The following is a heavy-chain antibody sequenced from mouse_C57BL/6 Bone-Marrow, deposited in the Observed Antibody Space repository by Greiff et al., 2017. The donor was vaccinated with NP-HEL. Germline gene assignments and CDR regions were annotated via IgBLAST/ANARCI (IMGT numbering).Heavy chain of an antibody. CDR1: GYTFTNYW. D-gene: IGHD1-1*01. CDR3: ARRGRGSSYDYAMDY. J-gene: IGHJ4*01. Sequence: QVQLQQSGAELVRPGTSVKMSCKASGYTFTNYWIGWAKQRPGHGLEWIGDIYPGGGYTNYNEKFKGKATLTADKASSTAYMQFSSLTSEDSAIYYCARRGRGSSYDYAMDYWGQGTSVTVSS. V-gene: IGHV1-63*01. CDR2: IYPGGGYT.